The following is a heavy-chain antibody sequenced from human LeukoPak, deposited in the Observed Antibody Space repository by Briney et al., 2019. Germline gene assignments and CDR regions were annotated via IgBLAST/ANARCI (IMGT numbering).Heavy chain of an antibody. CDR1: GFTFSDYY. D-gene: IGHD6-13*01. V-gene: IGHV3-11*01. CDR2: ISSSGSTI. Sequence: GGSLRLSCAAFGFTFSDYYMSWIRQAPGKGLEWVSYISSSGSTIYYADSVKGRFTISRDNSKNTLYLQMNSLRAEDTAVYYCAKSRDPMDVWGQGTTVTVSS. J-gene: IGHJ6*02. CDR3: AKSRDPMDV.